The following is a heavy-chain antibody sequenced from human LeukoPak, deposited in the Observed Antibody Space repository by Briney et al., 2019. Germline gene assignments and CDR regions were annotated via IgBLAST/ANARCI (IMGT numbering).Heavy chain of an antibody. D-gene: IGHD1-1*01. J-gene: IGHJ4*02. CDR2: ISGSNSYI. CDR1: GFTFSSYT. V-gene: IGHV3-21*01. CDR3: ARALTTLAYEGY. Sequence: GGSLRLSCAASGFTFSSYTMHWIRQAPGKGLEWVSSISGSNSYIFYADSVKGRFTVSRDNAKDSLYLQMNSLRAEDTAVYYCARALTTLAYEGYWGQGTLVTVSS.